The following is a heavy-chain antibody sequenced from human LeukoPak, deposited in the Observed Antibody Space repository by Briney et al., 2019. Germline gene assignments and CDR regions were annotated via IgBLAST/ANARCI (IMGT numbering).Heavy chain of an antibody. V-gene: IGHV1-69*13. Sequence: SVKVSCTASGGTFSSYAISWVRQAPGQGLEWMGGIIPIFGTANYAQKFQGRVTITADESTSTAYMELSSLRSEDTAVYYCARDFSAGTTYYYYGMDVWGQGTTVTVSS. D-gene: IGHD1-7*01. CDR3: ARDFSAGTTYYYYGMDV. J-gene: IGHJ6*02. CDR1: GGTFSSYA. CDR2: IIPIFGTA.